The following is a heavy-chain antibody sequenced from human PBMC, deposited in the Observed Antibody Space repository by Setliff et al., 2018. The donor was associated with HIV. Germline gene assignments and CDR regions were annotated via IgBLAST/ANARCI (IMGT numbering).Heavy chain of an antibody. CDR1: GYTFTSYD. D-gene: IGHD6-19*01. CDR2: MNPNSGNR. J-gene: IGHJ3*02. CDR3: ATVSHTNVAAHDAFDI. Sequence: GASVKVSCKTSGYTFTSYDINWVRQATGQGLEWMGWMNPNSGNRGYAQKFQGRVTMTADTSTDTAYMELGSLRSEDTAVYYCATVSHTNVAAHDAFDIWGQGTMVTVSS. V-gene: IGHV1-8*02.